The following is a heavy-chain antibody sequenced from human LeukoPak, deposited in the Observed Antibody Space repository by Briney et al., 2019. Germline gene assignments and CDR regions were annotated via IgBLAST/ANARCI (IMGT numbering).Heavy chain of an antibody. V-gene: IGHV3-48*01. CDR1: GFSFTAYS. Sequence: GGSLRLSCAASGFSFTAYSMNWVSQAPGRGLEWISYIGPGGDIYYADSVTGRFTVSRDTAKNSLYLQMNGLRVEDTAVYYCARRFDSWGQGTLVTVSS. CDR3: ARRFDS. CDR2: IGPGGDI. J-gene: IGHJ4*02.